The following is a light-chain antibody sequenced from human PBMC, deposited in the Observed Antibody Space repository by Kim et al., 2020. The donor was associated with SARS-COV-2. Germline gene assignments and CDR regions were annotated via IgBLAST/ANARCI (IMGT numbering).Light chain of an antibody. J-gene: IGLJ3*02. CDR3: QVWDSSSDHPWV. CDR2: YDS. CDR1: NIGSKS. Sequence: SYELTQPPSASVAPGKTARITCGGNNIGSKSVHWYQKKPGQAPVLVIYYDSDRPSGFLGRFSGSNSGNKDTLTISRVEAEDDADYYCQVWDSSSDHPWVFGGGTQLAVL. V-gene: IGLV3-21*04.